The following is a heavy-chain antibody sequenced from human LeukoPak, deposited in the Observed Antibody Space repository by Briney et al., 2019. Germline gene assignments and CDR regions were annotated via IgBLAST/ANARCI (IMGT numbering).Heavy chain of an antibody. CDR3: TRVRGGCSYGYSGDY. Sequence: PGGSLRLSCTASGFNVGDYVMSWVPQAPGKGLEWVGFIRSKVYAGTTEYAATVKGTFTISRHDYESIAYLQMNGLKTEDTAMYYCTRVRGGCSYGYSGDYWGQGTPVTVSS. CDR2: IRSKVYAGTT. CDR1: GFNVGDYV. V-gene: IGHV3-49*04. D-gene: IGHD5-18*01. J-gene: IGHJ4*02.